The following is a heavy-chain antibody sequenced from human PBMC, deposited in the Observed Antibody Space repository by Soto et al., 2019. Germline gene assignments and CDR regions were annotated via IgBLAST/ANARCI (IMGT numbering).Heavy chain of an antibody. J-gene: IGHJ4*02. CDR3: ARGGRAKNPGYYYDSSGYYLAPNY. CDR2: MNPNSGNT. V-gene: IGHV1-8*01. Sequence: ASVKVSCKASGYTFTSYDINWVRQATGQGLEWMGWMNPNSGNTGYAQKFQGRVTMTRNTSISTAYMELSSLRSEDTAVYYCARGGRAKNPGYYYDSSGYYLAPNYWGQGTLVTVSS. CDR1: GYTFTSYD. D-gene: IGHD3-22*01.